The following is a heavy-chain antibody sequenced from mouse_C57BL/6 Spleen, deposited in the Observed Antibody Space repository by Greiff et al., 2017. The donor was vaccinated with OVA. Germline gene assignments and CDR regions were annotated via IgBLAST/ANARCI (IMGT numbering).Heavy chain of an antibody. Sequence: VQLKESGPVLVKPGASVKMSCKASGYTFTDYYMNWVKQSHGKSLEWIGVINPYNGGTSYNQKFKGKATLTVDKSSSTAYMELNSLTSEDSAVYYCARGGYDYDVRDAMDYWGQGTSVTVSS. CDR2: INPYNGGT. V-gene: IGHV1-19*01. J-gene: IGHJ4*01. CDR1: GYTFTDYY. D-gene: IGHD2-4*01. CDR3: ARGGYDYDVRDAMDY.